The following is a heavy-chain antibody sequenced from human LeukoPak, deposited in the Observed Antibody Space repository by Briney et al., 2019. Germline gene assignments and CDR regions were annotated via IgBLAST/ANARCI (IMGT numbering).Heavy chain of an antibody. J-gene: IGHJ4*02. Sequence: GGSLRLSCAASGFIVSGDFMSWVRQAPGKGLEWVSVIYSDGSTYYADSVKGRFTISRDNSKITLDLQMTGLRAEDTAVYYCARERGRGRDSPWFDYWGQGTLVTVSS. D-gene: IGHD1-26*01. CDR1: GFIVSGDF. CDR2: IYSDGST. V-gene: IGHV3-53*01. CDR3: ARERGRGRDSPWFDY.